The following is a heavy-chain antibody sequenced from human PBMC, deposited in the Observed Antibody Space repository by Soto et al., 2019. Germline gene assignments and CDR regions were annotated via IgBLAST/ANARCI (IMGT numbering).Heavy chain of an antibody. Sequence: GGSLRLSCAASGFMFSTTDMSWVRQAPGKGLEWLTTIEGSGEITHYADSVKGRFTISRDNSKSTVYLQMDSLTADDTAVYFCVENSGSFNTWGQGTPVTVSS. D-gene: IGHD3-10*01. CDR2: IEGSGEIT. CDR1: GFMFSTTD. CDR3: VENSGSFNT. V-gene: IGHV3-23*01. J-gene: IGHJ5*02.